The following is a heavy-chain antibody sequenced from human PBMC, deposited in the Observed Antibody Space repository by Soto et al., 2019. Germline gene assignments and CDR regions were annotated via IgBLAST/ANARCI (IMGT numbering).Heavy chain of an antibody. CDR2: ISGSGGNT. V-gene: IGHV3-23*01. J-gene: IGHJ5*02. D-gene: IGHD3-22*01. CDR3: AKYTMIVVVTHNWFDP. Sequence: EVQLLESGGGLVQPGGSLRLSCAASGFTFSSYAMSWVRQAPGKGLEWVSAISGSGGNTYYADSVKGRFTISRDNSKNTLYREMSSLRAEDTAVYYCAKYTMIVVVTHNWFDPWGQGTLVTVSS. CDR1: GFTFSSYA.